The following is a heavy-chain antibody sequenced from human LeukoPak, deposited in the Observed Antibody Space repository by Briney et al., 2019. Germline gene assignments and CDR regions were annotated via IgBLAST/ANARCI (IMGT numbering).Heavy chain of an antibody. CDR1: GFTFSSYE. J-gene: IGHJ3*02. CDR3: ARDRYTMVRGALDAFDI. Sequence: GGSLRLSCAASGFTFSSYEMNWVRQAPGKGLEWVSYISSSCRTIYYADSEKGRFTISRDNAKNSLYLQMNSLRAEDTAVYYCARDRYTMVRGALDAFDIWGEGTMVTVSS. D-gene: IGHD3-10*01. V-gene: IGHV3-48*03. CDR2: ISSSCRTI.